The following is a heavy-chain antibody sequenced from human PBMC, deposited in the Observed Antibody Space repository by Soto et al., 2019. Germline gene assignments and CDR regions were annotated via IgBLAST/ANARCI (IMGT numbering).Heavy chain of an antibody. J-gene: IGHJ4*02. CDR1: GFTFSSYW. Sequence: GGSLRLSCAACGFTFSSYWMHWVRQAPGKGLVWVSRVNSDGSITNHADAVKGRFTISRDNAKNTLYLQMDGLRAEDTAVYYCARVGATTWYWGQGTLVTVSS. V-gene: IGHV3-74*01. D-gene: IGHD1-26*01. CDR2: VNSDGSIT. CDR3: ARVGATTWY.